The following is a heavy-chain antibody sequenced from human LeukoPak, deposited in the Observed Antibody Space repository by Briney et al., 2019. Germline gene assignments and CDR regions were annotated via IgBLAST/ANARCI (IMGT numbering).Heavy chain of an antibody. J-gene: IGHJ5*02. CDR1: GGSIGSSSYY. D-gene: IGHD4-17*01. CDR2: IYYSGST. Sequence: SETLSLTCTVSGGSIGSSSYYWGWIRQPPGKGLEWIGSIYYSGSTYYNPSLKSRVTISVDTSKNQFSLKLSSVTAADTAVYYCARQKVKEHTVNTLVGWFDPWGQGTLVTVSS. V-gene: IGHV4-39*01. CDR3: ARQKVKEHTVNTLVGWFDP.